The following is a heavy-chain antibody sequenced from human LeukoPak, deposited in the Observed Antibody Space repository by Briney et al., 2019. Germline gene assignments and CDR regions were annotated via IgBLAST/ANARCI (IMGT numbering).Heavy chain of an antibody. CDR2: ISGSGGST. CDR1: GFTFSSYA. CDR3: AKAPSAAAHPRYFDY. Sequence: GGSLRLSCVASGFTFSSYAMSWVRQAPGKGLEWVSAISGSGGSTYYADSVKGRFTISRDNSKNTLYLQMNSLRAEDTAVYYCAKAPSAAAHPRYFDYWGQGTLVTVSS. D-gene: IGHD6-13*01. J-gene: IGHJ4*02. V-gene: IGHV3-23*01.